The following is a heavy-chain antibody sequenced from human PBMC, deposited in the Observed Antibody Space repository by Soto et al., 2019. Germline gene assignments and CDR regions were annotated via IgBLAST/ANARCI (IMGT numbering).Heavy chain of an antibody. Sequence: QLQLQESGSGLVKPSQTLSLTCAVSGGSISRGSYSWGWVRQPPGKGLEWIGYIYHSGSTYYNPSLKSRVTISVDRSKNQFSLKLSSVTAADTAVYYCARVPDYWGQGTLVTVSS. CDR2: IYHSGST. CDR1: GGSISRGSYS. CDR3: ARVPDY. V-gene: IGHV4-30-2*01. J-gene: IGHJ4*02.